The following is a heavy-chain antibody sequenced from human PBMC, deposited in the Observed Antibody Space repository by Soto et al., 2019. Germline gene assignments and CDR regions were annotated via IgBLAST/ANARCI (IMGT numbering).Heavy chain of an antibody. CDR1: GYTFTSYG. CDR3: ARESSSWYLDY. J-gene: IGHJ4*02. V-gene: IGHV1-18*01. Sequence: QVQLVQSGAEVKKPGASVKVSCKASGYTFTSYGISWVRQAPGQGLEWMGWISAYNGNTNYAQKLQGRVTMTTDTSTSPAYMELRSLRSAHTAVYYCARESSSWYLDYWGQGTLVTVSS. CDR2: ISAYNGNT. D-gene: IGHD6-13*01.